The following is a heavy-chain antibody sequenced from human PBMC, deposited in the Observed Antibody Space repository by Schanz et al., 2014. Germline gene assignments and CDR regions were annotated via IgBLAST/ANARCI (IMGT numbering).Heavy chain of an antibody. CDR1: GFSFGNYG. J-gene: IGHJ4*02. D-gene: IGHD5-18*01. CDR3: AKDAENTAMITDYFDY. CDR2: FDAHDGRA. Sequence: EVQLLESGGGLVQPGGSLRLSCAASGFSFGNYGMSWVRQAPGKGLEWVSGFDAHDGRAYYADSAKGRFTISRDNSKSTLYVEMNSLRVEDTAVYYCAKDAENTAMITDYFDYWGQGTLVTVSS. V-gene: IGHV3-23*01.